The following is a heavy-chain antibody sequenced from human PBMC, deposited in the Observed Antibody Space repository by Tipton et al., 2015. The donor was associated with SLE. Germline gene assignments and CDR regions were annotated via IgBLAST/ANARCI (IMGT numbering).Heavy chain of an antibody. Sequence: SLRLSCAASGFTFNRYWMHWVRQAPGKGLMWVSRIDSDGGITNYADSVKGRFTISRDNAKNKLYLQMNSLRAEDTAVYYCARIHYYGSGSRDYWGQGTLVTVSS. CDR1: GFTFNRYW. V-gene: IGHV3-74*01. D-gene: IGHD3-10*01. CDR3: ARIHYYGSGSRDY. CDR2: IDSDGGIT. J-gene: IGHJ4*02.